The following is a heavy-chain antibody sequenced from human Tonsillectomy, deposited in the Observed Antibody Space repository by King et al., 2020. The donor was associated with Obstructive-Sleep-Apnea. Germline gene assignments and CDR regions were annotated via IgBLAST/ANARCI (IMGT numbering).Heavy chain of an antibody. CDR2: ISYDGSNK. CDR3: AREILDYHDAFDI. CDR1: GFTFSSYA. D-gene: IGHD4-11*01. Sequence: VQLVESGGGVVQPGRSLRLSCAASGFTFSSYAMHWVRQAPGKGLEWGAVISYDGSNKYYADSVKGRFTISRDNSKNTLYLQMNSLRAEDTAVYYCAREILDYHDAFDIWGQGTMVTVSS. J-gene: IGHJ3*02. V-gene: IGHV3-30*04.